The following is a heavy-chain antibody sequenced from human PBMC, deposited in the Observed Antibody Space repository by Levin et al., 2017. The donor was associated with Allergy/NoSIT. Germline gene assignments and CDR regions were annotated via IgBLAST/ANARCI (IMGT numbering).Heavy chain of an antibody. V-gene: IGHV3-30*18. Sequence: PGGSLRLSCAASGFTFSSYGMHWVRQAPGKGLEWVAVIAYDGSNKYYADSVKGRFTISRDNSENTLYLQMNSLRVEDTAVYYCAKPLGIGEAGWLESGLGVWGKGTTVTVFS. J-gene: IGHJ6*04. CDR1: GFTFSSYG. D-gene: IGHD6-13*01. CDR3: AKPLGIGEAGWLESGLGV. CDR2: IAYDGSNK.